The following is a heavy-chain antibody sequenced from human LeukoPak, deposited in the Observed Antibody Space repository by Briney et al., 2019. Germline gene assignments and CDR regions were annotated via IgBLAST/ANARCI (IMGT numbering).Heavy chain of an antibody. CDR1: GFTFSSYS. CDR3: ARDYSSGYYSLLGYYYYMDV. CDR2: ISSSSSYI. V-gene: IGHV3-21*01. D-gene: IGHD3-22*01. Sequence: GGSLRLSCAASGFTFSSYSMNWVRQAPGKGLEWVSSISSSSSYIYYADSVKGRFTISRDNAKNSLYLQMNSLRAEDTAVYYCARDYSSGYYSLLGYYYYMDVWGKGTTVTISS. J-gene: IGHJ6*03.